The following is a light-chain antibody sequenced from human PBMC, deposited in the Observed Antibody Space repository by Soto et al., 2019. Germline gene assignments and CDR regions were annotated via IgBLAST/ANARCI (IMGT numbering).Light chain of an antibody. CDR1: SSNIGAGYD. CDR3: QSFDISLSAVV. CDR2: GNN. Sequence: QSVLTQAPSVSGAPGQRVAISCTGSSSNIGAGYDVHWYQHLPGTAPRLLIYGNNNRPSGAPDRFSGSKSGSSASLAITGLQAEDEADYVCQSFDISLSAVVFGGGTKLTVL. V-gene: IGLV1-40*01. J-gene: IGLJ2*01.